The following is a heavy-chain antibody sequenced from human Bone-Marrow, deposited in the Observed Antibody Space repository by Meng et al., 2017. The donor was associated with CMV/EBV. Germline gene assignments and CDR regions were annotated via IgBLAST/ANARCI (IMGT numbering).Heavy chain of an antibody. CDR2: ISSTGRTI. J-gene: IGHJ6*02. Sequence: GGSLRLSCAASGFTFGDYYMSWIRQAPGKGLEWVSYISSTGRTIQYAGSVKGRFTISRDNAKTSLYLQMNSLRAEDTALYYCARYRGLGGYSYGRYYYYGMDVWGQGTTVTVSS. CDR1: GFTFGDYY. D-gene: IGHD5-18*01. CDR3: ARYRGLGGYSYGRYYYYGMDV. V-gene: IGHV3-11*01.